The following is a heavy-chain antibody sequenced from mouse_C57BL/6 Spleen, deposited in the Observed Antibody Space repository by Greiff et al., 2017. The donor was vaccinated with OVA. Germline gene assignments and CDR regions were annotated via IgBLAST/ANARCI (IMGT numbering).Heavy chain of an antibody. D-gene: IGHD1-1*01. CDR3: ARSGDYGRTWYFDV. Sequence: VKLMESGAELVRPGTSVKVSCKASGYAFTNYLIEWVKQRPGQGLEWIGVINPGSGGTNYNEKFKGKATLTADKSSSTAYMQLSSLTSEDSAVDFCARSGDYGRTWYFDVWGKGTTVTVSS. J-gene: IGHJ1*03. V-gene: IGHV1-54*01. CDR1: GYAFTNYL. CDR2: INPGSGGT.